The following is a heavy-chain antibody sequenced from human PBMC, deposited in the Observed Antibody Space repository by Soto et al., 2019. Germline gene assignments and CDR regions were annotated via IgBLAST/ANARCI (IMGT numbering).Heavy chain of an antibody. Sequence: PSETLSLTCTVSGGSISSGGYYWSWIRQHPGKGLEWIGYIYYSGSTYYNPSLKSRVTISVDTSKNQFSLKLSSVTAADTAVYYCARESCSGGSCSGLFPHWGQGTLVTVSS. CDR2: IYYSGST. CDR3: ARESCSGGSCSGLFPH. V-gene: IGHV4-31*03. D-gene: IGHD2-15*01. J-gene: IGHJ1*01. CDR1: GGSISSGGYY.